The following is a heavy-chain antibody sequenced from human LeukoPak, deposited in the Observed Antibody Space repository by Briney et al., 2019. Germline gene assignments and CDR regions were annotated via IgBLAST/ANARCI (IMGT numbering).Heavy chain of an antibody. CDR1: GGPVSSASHY. CDR2: GFYSGST. J-gene: IGHJ4*02. Sequence: SETLSLTCTVSGGPVSSASHYWIWIRQPPGKGLEWIGFGFYSGSTYYNPSLKSRVSISVDTSKNQFSLKLSSVTAADTAIYYCASDRGYCGSDSCYHFDYWGQGTLGPASS. V-gene: IGHV4-61*01. D-gene: IGHD2-15*01. CDR3: ASDRGYCGSDSCYHFDY.